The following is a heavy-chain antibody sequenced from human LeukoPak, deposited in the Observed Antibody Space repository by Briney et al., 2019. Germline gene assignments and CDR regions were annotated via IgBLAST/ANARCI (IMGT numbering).Heavy chain of an antibody. CDR2: INPNSGGT. Sequence: GASVKVSCKASGYTFTSYYMHWVRQAPGQGLEWMGWINPNSGGTNYAQKFQGRVTMTRDTSISTAYMELRSLRSDDTAVYYCARVSGSYFRNAFDIWGQGTMVTVSS. CDR1: GYTFTSYY. J-gene: IGHJ3*02. D-gene: IGHD1-26*01. V-gene: IGHV1-2*02. CDR3: ARVSGSYFRNAFDI.